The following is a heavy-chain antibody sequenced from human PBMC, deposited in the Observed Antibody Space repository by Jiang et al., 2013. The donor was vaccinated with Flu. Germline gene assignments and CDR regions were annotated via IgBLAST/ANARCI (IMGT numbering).Heavy chain of an antibody. Sequence: QLLESGGGVVQPGKSLTLSCAASGFTFSSYGMHWVRQAPGKGLEWVAVIFYDGSNKYYADSVKGRFTISRDNSRNTLYLQMNSLRAEDTAVYYCARDHPHDYNFDSWGQGTLVTVSS. D-gene: IGHD4-11*01. V-gene: IGHV3-33*01. J-gene: IGHJ4*02. CDR1: GFTFSSYG. CDR3: ARDHPHDYNFDS. CDR2: IFYDGSNK.